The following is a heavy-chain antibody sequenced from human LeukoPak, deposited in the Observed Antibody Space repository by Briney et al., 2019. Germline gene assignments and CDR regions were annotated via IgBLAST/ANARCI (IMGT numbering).Heavy chain of an antibody. V-gene: IGHV4-59*08. CDR1: GGSISSYY. J-gene: IGHJ5*02. CDR3: ARMALVPGAKDNWFDP. D-gene: IGHD2-2*01. Sequence: PSETLSLTCTVSGGSISSYYWSWIRQPPGKGLEWIGYIYYSGSTNYNPSLKSRVTISVDTSKNQFSLKLSSVTAADTAVYYCARMALVPGAKDNWFDPWGQGTLVTVSS. CDR2: IYYSGST.